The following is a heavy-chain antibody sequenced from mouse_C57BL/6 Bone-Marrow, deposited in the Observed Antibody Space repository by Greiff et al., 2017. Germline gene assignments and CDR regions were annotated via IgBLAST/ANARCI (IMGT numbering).Heavy chain of an antibody. CDR1: EYEFPSHD. CDR2: INSDGGST. J-gene: IGHJ2*01. Sequence: DVKLVESGGGLVQPGESLKLSCESNEYEFPSHDMSWVRKTPEKRLELVAAINSDGGSTYYPATMERRFIISRDNTKKTLYLQMSSLRSEDTALYYCARQSTIPTSKDYWGQGTTLTVSS. V-gene: IGHV5-2*01. CDR3: ARQSTIPTSKDY. D-gene: IGHD2-12*01.